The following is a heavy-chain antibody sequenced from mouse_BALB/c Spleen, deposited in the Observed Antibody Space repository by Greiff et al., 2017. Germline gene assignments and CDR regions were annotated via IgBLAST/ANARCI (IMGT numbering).Heavy chain of an antibody. CDR3: ARGWDDAMDY. J-gene: IGHJ4*01. D-gene: IGHD4-1*01. Sequence: VQLQQPGAELVKPGTSVKLSCKASGYNFTSYWINWVKLRPGQGLEWIGDIYPGSGSTNYNEKFKSKATLTVDTSSSTAYMQLSSLASEDSALYYCARGWDDAMDYWGQGTSVTVSS. CDR1: GYNFTSYW. V-gene: IGHV1-55*01. CDR2: IYPGSGST.